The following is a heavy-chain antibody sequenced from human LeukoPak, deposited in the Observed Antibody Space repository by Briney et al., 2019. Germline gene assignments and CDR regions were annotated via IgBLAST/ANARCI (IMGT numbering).Heavy chain of an antibody. CDR2: ISSSGSTI. CDR1: GLTFSNFS. V-gene: IGHV3-48*04. J-gene: IGHJ6*04. Sequence: GGSLRLSCAASGLTFSNFSMNWVRQAPGKGLEWVSYISSSGSTIYYADSVKGRFTISRDNAKNSLYLQMNSLRAKDTAVYYCAELGITMIGGVWGKGTTVTISS. D-gene: IGHD3-10*02. CDR3: AELGITMIGGV.